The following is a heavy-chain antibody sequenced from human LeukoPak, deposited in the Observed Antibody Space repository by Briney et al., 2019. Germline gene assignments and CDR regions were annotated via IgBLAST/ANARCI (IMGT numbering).Heavy chain of an antibody. CDR2: IYYSGST. V-gene: IGHV4-30-4*07. CDR3: ARVVAATPYWFDP. J-gene: IGHJ5*02. Sequence: SETLSPTCAVSGGSISSGGYSWSWIRQPPGKGLEWIGYIYYSGSTYYNPSLKSRVTISVDTSKNQFSLKLSSVTAADTAVYYCARVVAATPYWFDPWGQGTLVTVSS. CDR1: GGSISSGGYS. D-gene: IGHD2-15*01.